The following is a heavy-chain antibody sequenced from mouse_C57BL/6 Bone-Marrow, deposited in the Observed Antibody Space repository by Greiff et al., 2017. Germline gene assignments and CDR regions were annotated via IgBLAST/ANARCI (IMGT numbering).Heavy chain of an antibody. CDR2: IDPEDGDT. D-gene: IGHD1-1*01. J-gene: IGHJ1*03. Sequence: VQLKQSGAELVRPGASVKLSCTASGFNIKDYYMHWVKQRPEQGLAWIGRIDPEDGDTEYAPKFQGKATMTADTSSNTAYLQLSSLTSEDTAVYYCTTWEVVAIYWYFDVWGTGTTVTVSS. CDR3: TTWEVVAIYWYFDV. CDR1: GFNIKDYY. V-gene: IGHV14-1*01.